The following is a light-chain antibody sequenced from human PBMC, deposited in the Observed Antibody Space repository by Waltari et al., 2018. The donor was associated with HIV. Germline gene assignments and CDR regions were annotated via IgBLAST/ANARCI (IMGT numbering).Light chain of an antibody. Sequence: DIVLTQSPETLSVSLGERAAIHCTSEESVLSSSNSVNYFAWYQQRPGQPPTLLFSEASSRSSGVPARFTASGSRTDFTLTIDDLQADDVAVYFCQQYYSTPTFGRGTRL. CDR2: EAS. CDR3: QQYYSTPT. CDR1: ESVLSSSNSVNY. V-gene: IGKV4-1*01. J-gene: IGKJ5*01.